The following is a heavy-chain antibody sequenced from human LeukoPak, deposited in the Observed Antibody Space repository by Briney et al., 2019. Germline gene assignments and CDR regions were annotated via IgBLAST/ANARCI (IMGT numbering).Heavy chain of an antibody. V-gene: IGHV1-2*02. J-gene: IGHJ6*03. Sequence: ASVKVSCKASGYTFTGYYMHWVRQAPGQGLDWMGWINPNSGGTNYAQKFQGRVTMTRDTSIRTAYMELSRLRSDDTAVYYCARPGLVSGRTRTGYYYYMDVWGKGTTVTISS. CDR1: GYTFTGYY. D-gene: IGHD3-10*01. CDR2: INPNSGGT. CDR3: ARPGLVSGRTRTGYYYYMDV.